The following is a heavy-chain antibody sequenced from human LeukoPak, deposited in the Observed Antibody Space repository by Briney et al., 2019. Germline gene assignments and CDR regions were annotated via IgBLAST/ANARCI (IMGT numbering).Heavy chain of an antibody. CDR1: GGTFSSYA. CDR3: ARDPGVVVTAIEFDY. J-gene: IGHJ4*02. Sequence: RASVKVSCKASGGTFSSYAISWVRQAPGRGLEWMGRIIPILGIANYAQKFQGRVTITADKSTSTAYMELSSLRSEDTAVYYCARDPGVVVTAIEFDYWGQGTLVTVSS. D-gene: IGHD2-21*02. CDR2: IIPILGIA. V-gene: IGHV1-69*04.